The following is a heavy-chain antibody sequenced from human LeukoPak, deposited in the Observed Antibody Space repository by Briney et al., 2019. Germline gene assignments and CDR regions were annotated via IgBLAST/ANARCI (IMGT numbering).Heavy chain of an antibody. D-gene: IGHD4-11*01. CDR1: GGSISSYY. CDR3: ARDARYSNYYDY. Sequence: SETLSLTCTVSGGSISSYYWSWIRQPPGKGLEWIGYIYYSGSTNYNPSLKSRVTISVGTSKNQFSLRLSSVTAADTAVYYCARDARYSNYYDYWGQGTLVTVSS. V-gene: IGHV4-59*01. J-gene: IGHJ4*02. CDR2: IYYSGST.